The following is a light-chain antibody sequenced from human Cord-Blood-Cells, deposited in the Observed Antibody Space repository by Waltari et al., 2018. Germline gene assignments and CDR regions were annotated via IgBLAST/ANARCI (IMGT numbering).Light chain of an antibody. Sequence: QSALTQPASVPGSPGPSITISCTGTSGAVGGYNYASWYQQHPGKAPKLMIYDVSNRPSGVSNRFSGSKSGNTTSLTISGLQAEDEADYYCSSYASSSTYVFGTGTKVTVL. CDR1: SGAVGGYNY. J-gene: IGLJ1*01. V-gene: IGLV2-14*01. CDR2: DVS. CDR3: SSYASSSTYV.